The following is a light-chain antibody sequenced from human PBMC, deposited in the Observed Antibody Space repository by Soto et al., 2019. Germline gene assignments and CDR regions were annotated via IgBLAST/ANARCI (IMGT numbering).Light chain of an antibody. CDR2: GAS. Sequence: EIVMTQSPATLSVSPGERATLSCRASQSVSSNLAWYQQKPGQAPRLLIYGASTRATGIPARFSGIESGTEFTLTISSLQSEDFAVYYCQQYNNWPPWTFGQGTKGEIK. V-gene: IGKV3-15*01. J-gene: IGKJ1*01. CDR1: QSVSSN. CDR3: QQYNNWPPWT.